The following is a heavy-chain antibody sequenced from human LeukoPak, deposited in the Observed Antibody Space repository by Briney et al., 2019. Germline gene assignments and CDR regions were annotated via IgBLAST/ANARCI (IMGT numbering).Heavy chain of an antibody. J-gene: IGHJ4*02. CDR3: ARVQYTALVYSPHFDN. Sequence: PGGSLRLSCAASGFSFSSYWMTWVRQAPGEGLEWVASPKLGEYERSYVDSVKGRFTISRDNAKSSLYLEMNSLGAEDTAMYFCARVQYTALVYSPHFDNWGQGILVTV. CDR1: GFSFSSYW. D-gene: IGHD5-18*01. CDR2: PKLGEYER. V-gene: IGHV3-7*01.